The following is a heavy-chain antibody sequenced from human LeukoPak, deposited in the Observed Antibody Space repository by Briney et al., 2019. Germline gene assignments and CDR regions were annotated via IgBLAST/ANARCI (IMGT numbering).Heavy chain of an antibody. V-gene: IGHV4-38-2*01. D-gene: IGHD2-8*01. CDR1: GYSISSGYY. CDR3: AVGYCTNGVCGGS. J-gene: IGHJ5*02. Sequence: PSETLSLTCAVSGYSISSGYYWGWIRPPPGMGLGWIGSMYHSGSTYYNPSLKSRVTISVDTSKNQFSLKLSSVTAADTAVYYCAVGYCTNGVCGGSWGQGTLVTVSS. CDR2: MYHSGST.